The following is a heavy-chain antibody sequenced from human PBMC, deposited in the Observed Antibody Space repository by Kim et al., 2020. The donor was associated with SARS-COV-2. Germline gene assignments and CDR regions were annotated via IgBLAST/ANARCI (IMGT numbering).Heavy chain of an antibody. V-gene: IGHV4-61*01. CDR2: IYYSGST. D-gene: IGHD3-10*01. J-gene: IGHJ5*02. CDR1: GGSVSSGSYY. CDR3: ARDLDYYGSGSYET. Sequence: SETLSLTCTVSGGSVSSGSYYWSWIRQPPGKGLEWIGYIYYSGSTNYNPSLKCRVTISVDTSKNQFSLKLSSVTAADTAVYYCARDLDYYGSGSYETWGQGTLVTVSS.